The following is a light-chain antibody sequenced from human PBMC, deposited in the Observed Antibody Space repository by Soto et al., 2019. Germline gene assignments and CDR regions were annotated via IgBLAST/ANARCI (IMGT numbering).Light chain of an antibody. Sequence: QSALTQPASVSGSPGQLITISCTGANSDVRIYDYASWYQQHPGKAPKLIIYEVSNRPSGVSNRFSGLKSGNTASLTISGLQPEDEADYYCGSYTATSPLVVFGGGTKVTVL. J-gene: IGLJ2*01. CDR2: EVS. V-gene: IGLV2-14*01. CDR1: NSDVRIYDY. CDR3: GSYTATSPLVV.